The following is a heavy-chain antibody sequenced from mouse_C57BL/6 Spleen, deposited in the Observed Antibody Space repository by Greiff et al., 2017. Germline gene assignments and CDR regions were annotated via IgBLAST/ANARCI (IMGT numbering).Heavy chain of an antibody. J-gene: IGHJ4*01. CDR2: INPYNGDT. Sequence: EVQLQQSGPELVKPGASVKISCKASGYSFTGYFMNWVKQSHGKSLEWIGRINPYNGDTFYNQKFKGKATLTVDKSYSTANMERLSLTSEDFAVYYGARESESYEYDEEESYAMDYWGQGTSVTVSS. D-gene: IGHD2-4*01. CDR3: ARESESYEYDEEESYAMDY. V-gene: IGHV1-37*01. CDR1: GYSFTGYF.